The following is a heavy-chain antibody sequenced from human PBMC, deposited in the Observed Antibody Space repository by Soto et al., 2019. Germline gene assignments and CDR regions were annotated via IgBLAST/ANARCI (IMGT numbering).Heavy chain of an antibody. D-gene: IGHD3-22*01. CDR1: GFSLSTSGMC. V-gene: IGHV2-70*11. J-gene: IGHJ4*02. CDR2: IDWDDDK. CDR3: ARSLEGDSSGYYHIDY. Sequence: SGPTLVNPTQTLTLTCTFSGFSLSTSGMCVSWIRQPPGKALEWLARIDWDDDKYYSTSLKTRLTISKDTSKNQVVLTMTNMDPVDTATYYCARSLEGDSSGYYHIDYWGQGTLVTVSS.